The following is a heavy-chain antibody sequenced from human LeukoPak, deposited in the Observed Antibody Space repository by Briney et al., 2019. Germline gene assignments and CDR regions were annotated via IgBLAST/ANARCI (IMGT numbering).Heavy chain of an antibody. CDR3: ARVTTAGSYYMDV. Sequence: SETLSLTCSVSGYAISSAHFWGWIRQPPGKGLEWIGSIYHSGSTHYNPSLKSRVTISVDTSKNHFSLKMSSVTAADTAVYYCARVTTAGSYYMDVWGTGTTVIVSS. CDR1: GYAISSAHF. D-gene: IGHD6-19*01. V-gene: IGHV4-38-2*02. J-gene: IGHJ6*03. CDR2: IYHSGST.